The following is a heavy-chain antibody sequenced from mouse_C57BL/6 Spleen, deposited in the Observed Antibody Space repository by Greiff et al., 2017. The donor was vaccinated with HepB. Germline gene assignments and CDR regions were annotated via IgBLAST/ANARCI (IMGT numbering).Heavy chain of an antibody. CDR3: ARQGYSNYMDY. D-gene: IGHD2-5*01. Sequence: EVQLVESEGGLVQPGSSMKLSCTASGFTFSDYYMAWVRQVPEKGLEWVANINYDGSSTYYLDSLKSRFIISRDNAKNILYLQMSSLKSEDTAMYYCARQGYSNYMDYWGQGTTLTVSS. CDR1: GFTFSDYY. J-gene: IGHJ2*01. CDR2: INYDGSST. V-gene: IGHV5-16*02.